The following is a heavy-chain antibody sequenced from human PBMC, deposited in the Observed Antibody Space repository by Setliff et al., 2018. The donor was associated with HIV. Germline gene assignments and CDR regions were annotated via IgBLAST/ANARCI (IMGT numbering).Heavy chain of an antibody. CDR2: INHSGST. CDR1: GGSFSGYY. Sequence: SETLSLTCAVYGGSFSGYYWSWIRQPPGKGLEWIGEINHSGSTSYNPSLKSRVTISVDTSKNQFSLKLSSVTAADTAVYYCARELTDSSGYYRGYFDYWGQGTLVTVSS. V-gene: IGHV4-34*01. CDR3: ARELTDSSGYYRGYFDY. J-gene: IGHJ4*02. D-gene: IGHD6-19*01.